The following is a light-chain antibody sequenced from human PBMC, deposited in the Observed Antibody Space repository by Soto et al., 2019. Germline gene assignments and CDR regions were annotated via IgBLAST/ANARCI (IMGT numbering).Light chain of an antibody. V-gene: IGLV2-23*03. CDR3: CSYAGSSTFWV. Sequence: QSALTQPASVSGSAGQSITNSCTGTSSGVGSYNLVSWYQQHPGKAPKLVIYEGSRRPSGVSNRFSGSKSGNTASLTISGLQAEDEADYYCCSYAGSSTFWVFGGGTKLTVL. CDR2: EGS. J-gene: IGLJ3*02. CDR1: SSGVGSYNL.